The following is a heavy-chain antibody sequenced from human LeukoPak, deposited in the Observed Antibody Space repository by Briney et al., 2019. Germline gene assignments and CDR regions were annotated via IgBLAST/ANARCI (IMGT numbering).Heavy chain of an antibody. V-gene: IGHV1-18*01. J-gene: IGHJ3*02. D-gene: IGHD3-10*01. CDR2: ISAYNGNT. Sequence: GASVKVSCKASGYTFTSYGISWVRQAPGQGLEWMGWISAYNGNTNYAQKLQGRVTMTTDTSTSTAYMELRSLRSDDTAVYYCARGLSITMVRGGPDAFDIWGQGTMVTVSS. CDR3: ARGLSITMVRGGPDAFDI. CDR1: GYTFTSYG.